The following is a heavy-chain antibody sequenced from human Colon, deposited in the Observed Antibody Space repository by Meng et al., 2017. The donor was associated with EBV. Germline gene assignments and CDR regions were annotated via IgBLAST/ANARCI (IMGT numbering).Heavy chain of an antibody. J-gene: IGHJ4*02. CDR1: GGSFSGYY. V-gene: IGHV4-34*01. D-gene: IGHD1-26*01. CDR3: ARGPGGSYYLYYFDY. Sequence: QGQLQQGGAGLLKPSATLSLPCAVYGGSFSGYYWSWIRQPPEKGLEWIGEINHSGSTNYNPSLKSRVTISVDTSKKQFSLKLSSVTAADTAVYYCARGPGGSYYLYYFDYWGQGTLVTVSS. CDR2: INHSGST.